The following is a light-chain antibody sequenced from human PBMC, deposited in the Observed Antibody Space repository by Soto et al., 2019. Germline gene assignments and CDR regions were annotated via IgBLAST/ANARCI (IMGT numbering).Light chain of an antibody. CDR3: MQGTHWPLT. Sequence: DVVMTQSPLSLPVTLGQPASISCRSSQSLVYSDGNTYLNWFQQRPGQSPRRLIYKASNRDSGVPDRFSGSGSGTDFTLKISRVEAEDVGVYYCMQGTHWPLTFGPGTKVDIK. J-gene: IGKJ3*01. CDR2: KAS. CDR1: QSLVYSDGNTY. V-gene: IGKV2-30*01.